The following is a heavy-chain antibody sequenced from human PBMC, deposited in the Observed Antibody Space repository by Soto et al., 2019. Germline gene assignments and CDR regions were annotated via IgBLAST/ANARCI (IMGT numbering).Heavy chain of an antibody. D-gene: IGHD4-17*01. CDR1: GFTFTTFG. J-gene: IGHJ6*02. Sequence: QVQLVESGGGVVQPGGSLRLSCTASGFTFTTFGIHWVRQAPGKGLEWVALISYDGHNNYYSDSVKGRFTISRDNYKSTLSLQMNSLRAEDTAVYYCAKDLQAYGDYNYYYYGMDVWGQGTTVSVSS. V-gene: IGHV3-30*18. CDR3: AKDLQAYGDYNYYYYGMDV. CDR2: ISYDGHNN.